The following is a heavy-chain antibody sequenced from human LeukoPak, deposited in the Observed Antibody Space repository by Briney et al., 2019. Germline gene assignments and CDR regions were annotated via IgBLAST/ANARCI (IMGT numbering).Heavy chain of an antibody. CDR1: GGTFSSYA. V-gene: IGHV1-69*04. CDR3: ARVVYYYDSSGPYFQH. CDR2: IIPILGIA. Sequence: GASVKVSCKASGGTFSSYAIGWVRQAPGQGLEWMGRIIPILGIANYAQKFQGRVTITADKSTSTAYMELSSLRSEDTAVYYCARVVYYYDSSGPYFQHWGQGTLVTVSS. J-gene: IGHJ1*01. D-gene: IGHD3-22*01.